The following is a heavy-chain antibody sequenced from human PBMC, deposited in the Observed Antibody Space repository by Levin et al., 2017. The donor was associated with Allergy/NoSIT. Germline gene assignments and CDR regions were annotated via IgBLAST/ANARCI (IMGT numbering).Heavy chain of an antibody. CDR3: AKDQNYDSSASDY. Sequence: SLKISCAASGFTFDDYAMHWVRQAPGKGLEWVSGISWNSGSIGYADSVKGRFTISRDNAKNSLYLQMNSLRAEDTALYYCAKDQNYDSSASDYWGQGTLVTVSS. J-gene: IGHJ4*02. D-gene: IGHD3-22*01. CDR2: ISWNSGSI. CDR1: GFTFDDYA. V-gene: IGHV3-9*01.